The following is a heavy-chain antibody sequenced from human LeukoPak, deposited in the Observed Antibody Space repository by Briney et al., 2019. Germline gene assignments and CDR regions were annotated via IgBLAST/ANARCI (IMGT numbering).Heavy chain of an antibody. V-gene: IGHV3-30-3*01. D-gene: IGHD6-13*01. CDR3: ARVQSSSWYTNYYYGMDV. CDR2: ISYDGSNK. CDR1: GFTFSSYA. J-gene: IGHJ6*02. Sequence: PGGSLRLSCAASGFTFSSYAMHWVRQPPGKGLEWVTVISYDGSNKYYADSVKGRFTISRDNSKNTLYLQMNSLRAEDTAVYYCARVQSSSWYTNYYYGMDVWGQGTTVTVSS.